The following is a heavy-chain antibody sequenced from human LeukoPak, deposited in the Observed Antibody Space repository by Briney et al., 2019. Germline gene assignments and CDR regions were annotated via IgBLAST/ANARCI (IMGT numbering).Heavy chain of an antibody. CDR1: GYTLTELS. CDR2: FDPEDGET. Sequence: GASVKVSCKVSGYTLTELSMHWVRQAPGKGLEWMGGFDPEDGETIYAQKFQGRVTMTEDTSTDTVYMELSSLRSEDTAVYYCATDLGGETTIDYWGQGTLVTVSS. J-gene: IGHJ4*02. CDR3: ATDLGGETTIDY. V-gene: IGHV1-24*01. D-gene: IGHD1-26*01.